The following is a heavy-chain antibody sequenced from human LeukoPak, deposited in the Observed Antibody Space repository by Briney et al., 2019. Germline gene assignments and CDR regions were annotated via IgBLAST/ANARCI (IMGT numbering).Heavy chain of an antibody. CDR2: ISYDGSNK. D-gene: IGHD6-19*01. Sequence: PGGSLRLSCAASGFTFSSYAMHWVRQAPGKGLEWVAVISYDGSNKYYADSVKGRFTISRDNSKNTLYLQMNSLRAEDTAVYYCAREGGGQWLVRGNFDYWGQGTLVTVSS. CDR3: AREGGGQWLVRGNFDY. J-gene: IGHJ4*02. CDR1: GFTFSSYA. V-gene: IGHV3-30-3*01.